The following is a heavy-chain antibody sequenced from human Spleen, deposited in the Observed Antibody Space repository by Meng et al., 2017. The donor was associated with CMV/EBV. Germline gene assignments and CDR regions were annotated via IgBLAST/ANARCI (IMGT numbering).Heavy chain of an antibody. CDR2: ISWNSAIR. CDR3: ARAQKSALMTGMGV. V-gene: IGHV3-9*01. J-gene: IGHJ6*02. CDR1: GFTFDDYT. Sequence: SCAASGFTFDDYTMYWVRQTPGKGLEWVSAISWNSAIRDYAGSVKGRFIISRDNAKKTLYLQMNTLRTEDTALYYCARAQKSALMTGMGVWGQGTTVTVSS. D-gene: IGHD3-3*01.